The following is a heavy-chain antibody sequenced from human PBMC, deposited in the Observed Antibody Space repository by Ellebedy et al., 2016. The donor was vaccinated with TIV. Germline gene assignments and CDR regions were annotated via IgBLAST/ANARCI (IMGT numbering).Heavy chain of an antibody. CDR3: ARDFWSGYPYWYFDL. Sequence: ASVKVSCXASGYTFTSYGISWVRQAPGQGLEWMGWISAYNGNTNYAQKLQGRVTMTTDTSTSTAYMELRSLRSDDTAVYYCARDFWSGYPYWYFDLWGRGTLVTVSS. D-gene: IGHD3-3*01. CDR1: GYTFTSYG. CDR2: ISAYNGNT. J-gene: IGHJ2*01. V-gene: IGHV1-18*04.